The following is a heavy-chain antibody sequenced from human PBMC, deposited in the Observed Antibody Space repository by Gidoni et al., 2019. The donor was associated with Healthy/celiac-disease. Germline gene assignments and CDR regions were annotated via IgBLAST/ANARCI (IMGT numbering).Heavy chain of an antibody. CDR1: GGSISRYY. Sequence: QVQLQESGPGLVKPSETLSLTCTVSGGSISRYYWCWSRQPPGKGLEWIGYIDYSGSTHYNHSLKSRVTISVDTSKNQFSLKLSSVTAADTDVYYCARRGAYCSGGSCYSGAFDIWGQGTMVTVSS. CDR3: ARRGAYCSGGSCYSGAFDI. CDR2: IDYSGST. D-gene: IGHD2-15*01. V-gene: IGHV4-59*08. J-gene: IGHJ3*02.